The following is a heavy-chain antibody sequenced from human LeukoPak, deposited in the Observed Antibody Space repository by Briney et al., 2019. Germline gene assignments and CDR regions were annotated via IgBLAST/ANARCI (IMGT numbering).Heavy chain of an antibody. CDR1: GGSFSGYY. CDR2: IYHSGST. V-gene: IGHV4-34*01. J-gene: IGHJ4*02. Sequence: SETLSLTCAVYGGSFSGYYWSWIRQPPGKGLEWIGEIYHSGSTNYNPSLKSRVTTSVDKSKNQFSLKLSSVTAADTAVYYCASYDYGKNDYWGQGTPVTVSS. D-gene: IGHD4-17*01. CDR3: ASYDYGKNDY.